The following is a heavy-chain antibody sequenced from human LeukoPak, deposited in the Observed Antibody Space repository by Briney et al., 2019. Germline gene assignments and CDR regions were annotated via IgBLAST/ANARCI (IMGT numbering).Heavy chain of an antibody. V-gene: IGHV1-69*13. Sequence: SVKVSCKASGGTFNNYAISWVRQAPGQGLEWMGGIFPLFETTNYAQGFQGRATITADDSTSTAYMELNSLTTEDTAVYYCARGRESHGHYFHFWGQGTLVTVSS. CDR1: GGTFNNYA. D-gene: IGHD1-26*01. CDR2: IFPLFETT. J-gene: IGHJ4*02. CDR3: ARGRESHGHYFHF.